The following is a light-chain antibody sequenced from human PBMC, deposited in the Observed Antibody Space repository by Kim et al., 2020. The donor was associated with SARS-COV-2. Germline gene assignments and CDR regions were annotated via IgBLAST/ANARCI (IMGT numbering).Light chain of an antibody. CDR1: AANVGNNF. Sequence: PMVTDSAAASAANVGNNFVSWYQQLPGQAPKLLIYDNNNRPSGMPDRFSGSKSGTSATLGITGLQTGDEADYYCETWDGSLSALVFGGGTQLTVL. J-gene: IGLJ2*01. CDR2: DNN. CDR3: ETWDGSLSALV. V-gene: IGLV1-51*01.